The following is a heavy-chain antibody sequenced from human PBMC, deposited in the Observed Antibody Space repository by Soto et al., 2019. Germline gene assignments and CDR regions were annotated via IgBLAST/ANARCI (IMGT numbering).Heavy chain of an antibody. Sequence: EVQLVESGGGLVKPGGSLRLSCAASGFTFSTYSMNWVSQAPGKGLEWVSSISSTGDYIFYADSLKGRFTISRDNAKSSLLLQMNSLGAEDTAVYYCARDRVVTTSDDYYYYMDVWGKGTTVTVSS. J-gene: IGHJ6*03. D-gene: IGHD4-17*01. V-gene: IGHV3-21*01. CDR2: ISSTGDYI. CDR1: GFTFSTYS. CDR3: ARDRVVTTSDDYYYYMDV.